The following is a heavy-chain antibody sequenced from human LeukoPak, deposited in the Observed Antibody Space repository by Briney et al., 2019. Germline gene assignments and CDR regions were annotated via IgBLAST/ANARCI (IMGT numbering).Heavy chain of an antibody. CDR1: GGSISSGDYY. CDR3: ARIWAVTALDWYFDL. J-gene: IGHJ2*01. CDR2: IYSSGSS. V-gene: IGHV4-61*02. D-gene: IGHD2-21*02. Sequence: PSQTLSLTCTVSGGSISSGDYYWSWIRQPAGKGLEWIGRIYSSGSSYYNPSLKSRVTMSVDTSKNQFFLKLSSVTAADTAVYYCARIWAVTALDWYFDLWGRGTLVTVSS.